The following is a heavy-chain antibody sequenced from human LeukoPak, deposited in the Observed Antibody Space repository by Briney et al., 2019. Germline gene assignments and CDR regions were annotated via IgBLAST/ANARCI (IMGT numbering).Heavy chain of an antibody. Sequence: GGSLRLSCAASGFRFSDYWMCWVRQTPGRGLEWVANIRQDGSEKNYVDAVKGRFTVSRDNAKNTVYLQLNSLRAEDTAVYYCGTLSPSIEWSHWGQGTLVTVSS. CDR1: GFRFSDYW. V-gene: IGHV3-7*01. D-gene: IGHD2/OR15-2a*01. J-gene: IGHJ4*02. CDR3: GTLSPSIEWSH. CDR2: IRQDGSEK.